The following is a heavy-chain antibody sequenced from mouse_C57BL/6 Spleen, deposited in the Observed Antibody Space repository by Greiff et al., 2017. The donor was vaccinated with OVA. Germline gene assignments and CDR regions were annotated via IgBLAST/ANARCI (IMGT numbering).Heavy chain of an antibody. J-gene: IGHJ2*01. CDR1: GFNITDYY. D-gene: IGHD1-1*01. CDR2: LDPEDGET. V-gene: IGHV14-2*01. CDR3: ASFYSYSSRFGD. Sequence: EVQLQQSGAELVKPGASVKLSCTASGFNITDYYMHWVKQRPEQGLVWIGRLDPEDGETKYAPKFQGKATITAGTSSSTANLQRNSLTSEDTAVYYWASFYSYSSRFGDWGQGNILAV.